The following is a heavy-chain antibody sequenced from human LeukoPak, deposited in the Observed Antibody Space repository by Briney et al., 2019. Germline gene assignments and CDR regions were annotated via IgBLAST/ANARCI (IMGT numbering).Heavy chain of an antibody. Sequence: GGSLRPSCAASGFTFSSYAMHWVRQAPGKGLEWVAVISYDGSNKYYADSVKGRFTISRDNSKNTLYLQMNSLRAEDTAVYYCARDRGSGWPPDAFDIWGQGTMVTVSS. CDR2: ISYDGSNK. V-gene: IGHV3-30-3*01. J-gene: IGHJ3*02. CDR3: ARDRGSGWPPDAFDI. D-gene: IGHD6-19*01. CDR1: GFTFSSYA.